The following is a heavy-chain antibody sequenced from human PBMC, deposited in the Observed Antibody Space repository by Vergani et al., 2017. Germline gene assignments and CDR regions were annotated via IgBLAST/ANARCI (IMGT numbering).Heavy chain of an antibody. CDR3: ARDGLTYYDFWSGYYTGGPGYYYGMDV. Sequence: EVQLVESGGGLVQPGGSLRLSCAASGFTFSSYWMHWVRQAPGKGLVWVSRINSDGSSTSYADSVKGRFTISRDNAKNTLYLQMNSLRAEDTAVYYCARDGLTYYDFWSGYYTGGPGYYYGMDVWGQGP. CDR2: INSDGSST. D-gene: IGHD3-3*01. J-gene: IGHJ6*02. CDR1: GFTFSSYW. V-gene: IGHV3-74*01.